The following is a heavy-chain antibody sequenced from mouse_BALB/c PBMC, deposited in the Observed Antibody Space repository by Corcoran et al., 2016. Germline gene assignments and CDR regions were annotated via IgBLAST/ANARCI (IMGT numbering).Heavy chain of an antibody. CDR1: GYTFTNYG. CDR2: INTYTGEP. D-gene: IGHD2-1*01. J-gene: IGHJ4*01. Sequence: QIQLVQSGPELKKPGETVKISCKASGYTFTNYGMNWVKQAPGKGLKWMGWINTYTGEPRYADDFKGRFAFTLETSASTAYLQINHRKNEDTATDFCALEGNYPYAMDYCSQGSSVTVSS. CDR3: ALEGNYPYAMDY. V-gene: IGHV9-3-1*01.